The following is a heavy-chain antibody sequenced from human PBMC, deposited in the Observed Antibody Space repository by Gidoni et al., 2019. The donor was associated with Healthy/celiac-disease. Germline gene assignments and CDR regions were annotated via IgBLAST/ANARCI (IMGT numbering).Heavy chain of an antibody. D-gene: IGHD4-17*01. V-gene: IGHV4-38-2*01. J-gene: IGHJ4*02. CDR1: GYSISSGYY. CDR2: IYHSGST. Sequence: QVQLQESGPGLVKPSETLSLTCAVSGYSISSGYYWGWIRQPPGKGLEWIGSIYHSGSTYYNPSLKSRVTISVDTAKNQFSLKLSSVTAADTAVYYCARSGTTGIDWGQGTLVTVSS. CDR3: ARSGTTGID.